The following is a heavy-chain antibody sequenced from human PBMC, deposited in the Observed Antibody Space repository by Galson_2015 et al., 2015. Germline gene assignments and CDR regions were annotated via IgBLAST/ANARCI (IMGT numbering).Heavy chain of an antibody. J-gene: IGHJ5*02. D-gene: IGHD6-13*01. V-gene: IGHV3-23*01. CDR1: GFTFSSYS. Sequence: SLRLSCAASGFTFSSYSMNWVRQAPGKGLEWVSAISGSGGSTYYADSVKGRFTISRDNSKNTLYLQMNSLRAEDTAVYYCAKDQTRIAAAQGPNWFDPWGQGTLVTVSS. CDR2: ISGSGGST. CDR3: AKDQTRIAAAQGPNWFDP.